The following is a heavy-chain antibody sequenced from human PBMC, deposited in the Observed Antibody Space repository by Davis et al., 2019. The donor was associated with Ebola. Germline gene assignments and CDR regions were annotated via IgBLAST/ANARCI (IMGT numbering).Heavy chain of an antibody. CDR3: ARGRVVTAIFDY. J-gene: IGHJ4*02. CDR1: GGSFSGYY. V-gene: IGHV4-59*12. D-gene: IGHD2-21*02. Sequence: SETLSLTCAVYGGSFSGYYWSWIRQPPGKGLEWIGYIYYSGSTNYNPSLKSRVTISVDTSKNQFSLKLSSVTAADTAVYYCARGRVVTAIFDYWGQGTLVTVSS. CDR2: IYYSGST.